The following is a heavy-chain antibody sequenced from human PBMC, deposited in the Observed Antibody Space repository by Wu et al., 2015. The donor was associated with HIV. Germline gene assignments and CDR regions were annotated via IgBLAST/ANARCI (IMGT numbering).Heavy chain of an antibody. D-gene: IGHD3-22*01. CDR3: AGRGNYYDSSGYHFDQ. CDR1: GGTFSSYA. J-gene: IGHJ4*02. Sequence: QVQLVQSGAEVKKPGSSVRVSCKASGGTFSSYAINWVRQAPGQGLEWMGRIIPIFGTANYAQNFQGRVTITADQSTNTAYMELSSLRSEDTAVYYCAGRGNYYDSSGYHFDQWGQGTLVTVSS. V-gene: IGHV1-69*13. CDR2: IIPIFGTA.